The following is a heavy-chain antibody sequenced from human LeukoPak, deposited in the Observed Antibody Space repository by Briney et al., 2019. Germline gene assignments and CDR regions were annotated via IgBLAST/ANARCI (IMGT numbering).Heavy chain of an antibody. V-gene: IGHV3-21*01. CDR1: GFTFSSYS. J-gene: IGHJ4*02. CDR3: ARDPAGIGYCSGGSCYSEGDY. Sequence: GSLRLSCAASGFTFSSYSLNWVRQAPGKGLEWVSSISSSSSYIYYADSVKGRFTISRDNAKNSLYLQMNSLRAEDTAVYYCARDPAGIGYCSGGSCYSEGDYWGQGTLVTVPS. D-gene: IGHD2-15*01. CDR2: ISSSSSYI.